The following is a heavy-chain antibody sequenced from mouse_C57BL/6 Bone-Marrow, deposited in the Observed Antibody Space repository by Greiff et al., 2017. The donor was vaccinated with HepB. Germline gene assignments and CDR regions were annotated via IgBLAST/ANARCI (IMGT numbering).Heavy chain of an antibody. D-gene: IGHD1-1*01. CDR1: GYTFTSYW. V-gene: IGHV1-55*01. CDR2: IYPGSGST. J-gene: IGHJ1*03. Sequence: QVHVKQPGAELVKPGASVKMSCKASGYTFTSYWITWVKQRPGQGLEWIGDIYPGSGSTNYNEKFKSKATLTVDTSSSTAYMQLSSLTSEDSAVYYCASPLYYGSSHWYFDVWGTGTTVTVSS. CDR3: ASPLYYGSSHWYFDV.